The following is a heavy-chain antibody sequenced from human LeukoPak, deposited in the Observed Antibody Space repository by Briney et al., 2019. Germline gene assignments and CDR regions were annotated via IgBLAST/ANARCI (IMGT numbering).Heavy chain of an antibody. V-gene: IGHV3-23*01. CDR2: ISGSGGST. CDR1: GFTFISYA. CDR3: ARDRDSSSWYGWFDP. J-gene: IGHJ5*02. Sequence: PGGSLRLSCAASGFTFISYAMSWGRQAPGKGLEGVSAISGSGGSTYYADSVKGRFTISRDNSKNTLYLQMNSLRAEDTAVYYCARDRDSSSWYGWFDPWGQGTLVTVSS. D-gene: IGHD6-13*01.